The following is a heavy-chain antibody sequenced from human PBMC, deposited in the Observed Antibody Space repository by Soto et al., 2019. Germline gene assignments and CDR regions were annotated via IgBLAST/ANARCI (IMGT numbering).Heavy chain of an antibody. CDR3: ALTRRSSLLDVAGPGFEY. D-gene: IGHD6-19*01. CDR2: LSYGGSEE. V-gene: IGHV3-30*03. Sequence: QVRLVESGGGVVQPGRSLRLSCAASGFNFGVFGMHWVRQAPGKGLEWLSVLSYGGSEEYYADSVRGRFTISRDNSKNTLFLQMGSLRVDDTGVYYCALTRRSSLLDVAGPGFEYWGQGTLVTVS. J-gene: IGHJ4*02. CDR1: GFNFGVFG.